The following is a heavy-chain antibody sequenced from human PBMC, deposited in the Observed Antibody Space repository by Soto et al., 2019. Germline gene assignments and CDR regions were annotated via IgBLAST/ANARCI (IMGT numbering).Heavy chain of an antibody. CDR1: GFTFSASD. V-gene: IGHV3-13*01. CDR2: IGTLHDT. J-gene: IGHJ5*02. D-gene: IGHD2-8*02. Sequence: EVQLVESGGGLVQPGGSLRLSCAASGFTFSASDMHWVRQAAGKGLEWVSAIGTLHDTYYPDSVKGRFTISRDNAKNSLYLQMNSLRAGDTAVHYCARQASYWHGGGGWLDPWGQGTLVTVSS. CDR3: ARQASYWHGGGGWLDP.